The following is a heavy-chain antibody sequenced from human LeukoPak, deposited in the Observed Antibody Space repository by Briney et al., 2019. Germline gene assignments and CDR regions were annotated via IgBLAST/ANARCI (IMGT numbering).Heavy chain of an antibody. V-gene: IGHV3-23*01. Sequence: GGSLRLSCAASGFTFSSYAMSWVRQAPGKGLEWVSAISGSGGSTYYADSVKGRFTISRDNSKNTLYLQMNSLRAEDTAVYYCAKGDSGWYAYNWFDPWGQGTLVTVSS. J-gene: IGHJ5*02. D-gene: IGHD6-19*01. CDR3: AKGDSGWYAYNWFDP. CDR1: GFTFSSYA. CDR2: ISGSGGST.